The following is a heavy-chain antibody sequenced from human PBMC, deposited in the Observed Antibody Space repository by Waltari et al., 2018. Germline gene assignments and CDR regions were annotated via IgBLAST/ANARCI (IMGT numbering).Heavy chain of an antibody. CDR2: INHSGST. J-gene: IGHJ5*02. CDR1: GGSFSGYY. CDR3: ARPSSSWSPYNWFDP. D-gene: IGHD6-13*01. V-gene: IGHV4-34*01. Sequence: QVQLQQWGAGLLKPSETLSLTCAVYGGSFSGYYWSWIRQPPGKGLEWIGEINHSGSTNYNPSLKSRVTISVDTSKNQFSLKLSSVTAADTAVYYCARPSSSWSPYNWFDPWGQGTLVTVSS.